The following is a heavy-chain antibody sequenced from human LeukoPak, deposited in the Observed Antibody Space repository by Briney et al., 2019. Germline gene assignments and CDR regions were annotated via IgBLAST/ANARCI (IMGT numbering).Heavy chain of an antibody. CDR3: ARRDGSGYYDAFDI. D-gene: IGHD3-22*01. CDR2: INHSGNT. J-gene: IGHJ3*02. V-gene: IGHV4-34*01. Sequence: SETLSLTCAVYGGSFSIYYWSWIRQPPGKGLKGIGEINHSGNTNYNPSLKSRVTISVDTSKTQLSLKLSSVTAADTAMYYCARRDGSGYYDAFDIWGQGTMVTVSS. CDR1: GGSFSIYY.